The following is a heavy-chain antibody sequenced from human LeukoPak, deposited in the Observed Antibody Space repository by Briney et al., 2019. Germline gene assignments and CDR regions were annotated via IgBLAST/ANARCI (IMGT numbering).Heavy chain of an antibody. CDR2: IWYGGSNK. CDR1: GFTFSSYG. Sequence: PGRSLRLSCAASGFTFSSYGMHWVRQAPGKGLEWVAVIWYGGSNKYYADSVKGRFTISRDNSKNTLYLQMNSLRAEDTAVYHCANLEVVVVPAAIRGDWFDPWGQGTLVTVSS. D-gene: IGHD2-2*01. J-gene: IGHJ5*02. CDR3: ANLEVVVVPAAIRGDWFDP. V-gene: IGHV3-33*08.